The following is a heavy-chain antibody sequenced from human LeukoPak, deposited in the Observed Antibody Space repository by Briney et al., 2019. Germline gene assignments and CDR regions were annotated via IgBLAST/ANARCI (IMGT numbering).Heavy chain of an antibody. J-gene: IGHJ2*01. D-gene: IGHD2-8*01. CDR3: AKNGVNYWYFDL. CDR1: GFTFSSYA. CDR2: ISGSGGGT. V-gene: IGHV3-23*01. Sequence: GGSLRLSCAASGFTFSSYAMSWVRQAPGKGLEWVSGISGSGGGTYNADSVKGRFTISRDNSKNTLYLQMNSLRAEDTAVYYGAKNGVNYWYFDLWGRGTLVTVSS.